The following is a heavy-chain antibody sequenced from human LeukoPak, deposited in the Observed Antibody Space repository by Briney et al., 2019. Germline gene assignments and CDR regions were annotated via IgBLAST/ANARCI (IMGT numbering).Heavy chain of an antibody. CDR1: GGSFSGYY. D-gene: IGHD2-2*01. Sequence: SETLSLTCAVYGGSFSGYYWSWIRQPPGKGLEWIGEINHSGSTNYNPSLKSRVTISVDTSKNQFSLKLSSVTAADTAVYYRAKLAGCSSTSCYSVDYWGQGTLVTVSS. CDR2: INHSGST. V-gene: IGHV4-34*01. CDR3: AKLAGCSSTSCYSVDY. J-gene: IGHJ4*02.